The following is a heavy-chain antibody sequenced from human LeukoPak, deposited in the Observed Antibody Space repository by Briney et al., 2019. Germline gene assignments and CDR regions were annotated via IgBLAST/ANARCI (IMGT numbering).Heavy chain of an antibody. D-gene: IGHD5-24*01. Sequence: SETLSLTCTVSGGSISSYYWSWIRQPAGKGPEWIGRIYTSGSTNYNPSLKSRVTMSVDTSKNQFSLKLSSVTAADTAVYYCARERVATIGYYFDYWGQGTLVTVSS. CDR1: GGSISSYY. V-gene: IGHV4-4*07. J-gene: IGHJ4*02. CDR3: ARERVATIGYYFDY. CDR2: IYTSGST.